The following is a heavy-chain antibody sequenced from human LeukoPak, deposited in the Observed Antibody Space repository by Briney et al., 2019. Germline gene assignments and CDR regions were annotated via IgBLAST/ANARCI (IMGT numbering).Heavy chain of an antibody. CDR1: GFTFSDYY. D-gene: IGHD6-13*01. CDR2: ISGSGGST. V-gene: IGHV3-23*01. CDR3: AKDKGRAAAGFDY. Sequence: PGGSLRLSCAASGFTFSDYYMSWVRQAPGKGLEWVSAISGSGGSTYYADSVKGRFTISRDNSKNTLYLQMNSLRVEDTAVYYCAKDKGRAAAGFDYWGQGTLVTVSS. J-gene: IGHJ4*02.